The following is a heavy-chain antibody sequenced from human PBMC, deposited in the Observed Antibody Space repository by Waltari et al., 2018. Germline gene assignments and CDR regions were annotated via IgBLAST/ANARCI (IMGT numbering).Heavy chain of an antibody. V-gene: IGHV4-39*01. J-gene: IGHJ3*02. Sequence: QLQLQESGPGLVKPSETLSLTCTVSYYSISTSTYFWGWIRQPPGMGLGWIGSFSYSGSTYPNPSLESRVTIGVDTSKTQFFVNLTSGTAADTAVYYGARNPPGLVPGACDIWGQGTMVTVAS. CDR2: FSYSGST. CDR1: YYSISTSTYF. D-gene: IGHD6-6*01. CDR3: ARNPPGLVPGACDI.